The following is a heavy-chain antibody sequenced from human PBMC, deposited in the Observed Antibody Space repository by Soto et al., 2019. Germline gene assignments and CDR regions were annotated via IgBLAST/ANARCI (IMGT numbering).Heavy chain of an antibody. CDR3: AKEYSSVSRGSFDY. Sequence: EVHLLEFGGGLVQPGGSLRLSCAASGFTFTNYAMNWFRQAPGKGLGWVSGITGGGGRTFYADSVKGRFTISRDNSKNTVYLQMNNVRADDTAVYYCAKEYSSVSRGSFDYWGQGALVTVSS. CDR1: GFTFTNYA. V-gene: IGHV3-23*01. CDR2: ITGGGGRT. J-gene: IGHJ4*02. D-gene: IGHD5-18*01.